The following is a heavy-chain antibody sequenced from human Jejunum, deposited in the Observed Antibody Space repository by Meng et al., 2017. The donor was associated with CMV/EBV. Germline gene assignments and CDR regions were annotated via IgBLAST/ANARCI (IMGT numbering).Heavy chain of an antibody. Sequence: EVHLVESGGGLVQPGWSLSLSCAASGFNFRNYWMHWVRQEPGKGPLWVSRITDDGTTNYADFVQGRFTISRDNAKNTVYLQMNSLRAEDTGIYYCTGLDYWGQGTLVTVSS. J-gene: IGHJ4*02. V-gene: IGHV3-74*01. CDR2: ITDDGTT. CDR1: GFNFRNYW. CDR3: TGLDY.